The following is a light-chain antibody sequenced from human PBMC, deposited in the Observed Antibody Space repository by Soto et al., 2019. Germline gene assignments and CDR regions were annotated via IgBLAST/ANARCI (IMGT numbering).Light chain of an antibody. Sequence: DIQMTQSPSTLSGSVGDRVTITCRASQTISSWLAWYQQKPGKAPKLLIYKASTLKSGVPSRFSGSGSGTEFTLTISSLQPDDSATYYCQQYDNYRAFGQGTKVDI. CDR3: QQYDNYRA. CDR1: QTISSW. J-gene: IGKJ1*01. V-gene: IGKV1-5*03. CDR2: KAS.